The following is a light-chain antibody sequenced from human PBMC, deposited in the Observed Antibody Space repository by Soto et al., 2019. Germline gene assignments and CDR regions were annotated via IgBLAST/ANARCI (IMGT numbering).Light chain of an antibody. Sequence: QPVLAQSPSASASLGASVKLTCTLTGGHNNYAIAWHQQQPEMGPRYLMKVNSDGSHNKGDGIPDRFSGSSSGAERYLIISSLQAEDEADYYCQTWGTGIRVFGGGTKVTVL. J-gene: IGLJ3*02. V-gene: IGLV4-69*01. CDR3: QTWGTGIRV. CDR2: VNSDGSH. CDR1: GGHNNYA.